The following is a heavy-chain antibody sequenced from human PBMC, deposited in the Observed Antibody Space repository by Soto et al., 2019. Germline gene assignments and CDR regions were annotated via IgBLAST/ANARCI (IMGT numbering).Heavy chain of an antibody. CDR3: VRGGNPYHYATSGPGTFDK. CDR1: GDSVSGGDSY. V-gene: IGHV4-30-4*01. CDR2: TSFSGYT. D-gene: IGHD3-22*01. Sequence: QVQLQESGPGLVKPSQTLSLTCTVSGDSVSGGDSYWSWIRQPPGKAREWIGYTSFSGYTSYTPSLKSRVTISVDMSKSQFSLRLTSVTAAGTAIYYCVRGGNPYHYATSGPGTFDKGGQGNRVSVSS. J-gene: IGHJ4*02.